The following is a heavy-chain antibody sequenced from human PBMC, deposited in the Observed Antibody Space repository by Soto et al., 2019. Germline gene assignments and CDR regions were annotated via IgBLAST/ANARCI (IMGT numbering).Heavy chain of an antibody. D-gene: IGHD4-17*01. Sequence: GASVKVSCKASGYTFTSYYMHWVRQAPGQGLEWMGIINPSGGSTSYAQKFQGRVTMTRDTSTSTVYMELSSLRSEDTAVYYCARDNYGDPNCYYYYYMDVWGKGTTVTVSS. CDR2: INPSGGST. CDR3: ARDNYGDPNCYYYYYMDV. V-gene: IGHV1-46*03. CDR1: GYTFTSYY. J-gene: IGHJ6*03.